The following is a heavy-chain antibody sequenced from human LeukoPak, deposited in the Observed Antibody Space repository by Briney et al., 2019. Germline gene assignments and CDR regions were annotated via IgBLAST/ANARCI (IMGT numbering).Heavy chain of an antibody. CDR2: INPSGGST. Sequence: ASVKVSCKASGYTFTSYYMHWGRQAPGQGLEWMGIINPSGGSTSYAQNFQGRVTMTRDTSTSTVYMELSSLRSEDTAVYYCARGHPERHWVRGIITMDVWGKGTTVTVSS. CDR3: ARGHPERHWVRGIITMDV. D-gene: IGHD3-10*01. CDR1: GYTFTSYY. V-gene: IGHV1-46*01. J-gene: IGHJ6*03.